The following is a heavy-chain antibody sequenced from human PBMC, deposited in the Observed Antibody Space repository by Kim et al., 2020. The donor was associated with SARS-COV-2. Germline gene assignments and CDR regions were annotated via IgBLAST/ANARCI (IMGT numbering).Heavy chain of an antibody. CDR2: VHESEPA. Sequence: SETLSLTCSVSGGYIGTYYWSWIRQPPGKGLEWIAHVHESEPAAYNPSLKSRVTISVDTSKNQFSRKLTSVSAADTAVYFCVRQGRHYYDTSGYEYFAY. CDR3: VRQGRHYYDTSGYEYFAY. CDR1: GGYIGTYY. V-gene: IGHV4-59*01. D-gene: IGHD3-22*01. J-gene: IGHJ4*01.